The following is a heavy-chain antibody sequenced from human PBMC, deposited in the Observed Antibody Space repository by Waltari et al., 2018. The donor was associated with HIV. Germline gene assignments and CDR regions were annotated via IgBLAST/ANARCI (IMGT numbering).Heavy chain of an antibody. Sequence: IHQPPGKGLEWIGEINHSGSTNYNPSLKSRVTISVDTSKNQFSLKLSSVTAADTAVYYCASHRGYYDSSGYYGYWGQGTLVTVSS. J-gene: IGHJ4*02. CDR2: INHSGST. V-gene: IGHV4-34*01. CDR3: ASHRGYYDSSGYYGY. D-gene: IGHD3-22*01.